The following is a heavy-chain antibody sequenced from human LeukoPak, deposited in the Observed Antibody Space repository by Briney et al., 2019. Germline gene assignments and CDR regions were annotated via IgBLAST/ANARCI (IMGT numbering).Heavy chain of an antibody. Sequence: PSETLSLTCTVSGGSISSSSYFWGWIRQPPGKGLEWIGSINYSGSTYGNPSLKSRVTTSVDTSNNQFSLKLSSVTAADTAVYYCARGVVPAAIWQNWFDPWGQGTLVIVSS. CDR1: GGSISSSSYF. V-gene: IGHV4-39*07. J-gene: IGHJ5*02. CDR2: INYSGST. D-gene: IGHD2-2*01. CDR3: ARGVVPAAIWQNWFDP.